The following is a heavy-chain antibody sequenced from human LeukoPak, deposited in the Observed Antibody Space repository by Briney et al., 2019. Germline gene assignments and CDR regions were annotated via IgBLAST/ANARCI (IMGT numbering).Heavy chain of an antibody. CDR3: AISFCGEGGGAKSSQP. CDR1: GYTFTSYA. Sequence: GASVKVSCKASGYTFTSYAMNWVRQAPGQGLEWMGWIDTNTGSPTYAQGFTGRFVFSLDTSVSMAYLQISSLKAEDTAVYYCAISFCGEGGGAKSSQPGAQAPLFTVSS. J-gene: IGHJ1*01. D-gene: IGHD3-3*01. CDR2: IDTNTGSP. V-gene: IGHV7-4-1*04.